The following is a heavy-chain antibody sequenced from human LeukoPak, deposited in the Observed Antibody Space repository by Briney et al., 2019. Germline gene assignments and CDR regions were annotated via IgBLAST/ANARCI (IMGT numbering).Heavy chain of an antibody. V-gene: IGHV3-48*03. CDR2: INSFANTF. D-gene: IGHD2-21*02. Sequence: GGSLRLSCAVSGFAFSSYEMNWFRQAPGQGLEWVSYINSFANTFYYADSVKGRFTISRDNVKNSLFLQMNSLRAADTAVYHCARVARTATAIPVPDYWGQGTLVTVSS. CDR3: ARVARTATAIPVPDY. J-gene: IGHJ4*02. CDR1: GFAFSSYE.